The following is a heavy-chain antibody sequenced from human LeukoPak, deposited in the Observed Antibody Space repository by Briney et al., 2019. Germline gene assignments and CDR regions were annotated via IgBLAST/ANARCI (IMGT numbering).Heavy chain of an antibody. V-gene: IGHV1-2*02. J-gene: IGHJ3*02. CDR1: GYTFTGYY. CDR2: INPNSGGT. D-gene: IGHD1-26*01. Sequence: ASAKVSCKASGYTFTGYYMHWVRQAPGQGLEWMGWINPNSGGTNYAQKFQGRVTMTRDTSISTAYMELSRLRSDDTAVYYCARARSYFHAFDIWGQGTMVTVSS. CDR3: ARARSYFHAFDI.